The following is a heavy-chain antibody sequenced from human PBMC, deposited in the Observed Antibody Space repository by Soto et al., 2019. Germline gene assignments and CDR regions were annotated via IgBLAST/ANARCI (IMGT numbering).Heavy chain of an antibody. CDR1: GFTFSSYS. V-gene: IGHV3-48*01. Sequence: GGSLRLSCAASGFTFSSYSMNWVRQAPGKGLEWVSYISSSSSTIYYADSVKGRFTISRDNAKNSLYLQMNSLRAEDTAVYYCARVSGRDIVVVPAAIRDYYYYYYMDVWGKGTTVTVSS. J-gene: IGHJ6*03. D-gene: IGHD2-2*01. CDR3: ARVSGRDIVVVPAAIRDYYYYYYMDV. CDR2: ISSSSSTI.